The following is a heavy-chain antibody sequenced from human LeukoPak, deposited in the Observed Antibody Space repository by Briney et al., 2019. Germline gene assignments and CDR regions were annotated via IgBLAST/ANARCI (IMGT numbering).Heavy chain of an antibody. V-gene: IGHV4-39*01. D-gene: IGHD3-10*01. Sequence: SETLSLTCTVSGGSINRSSYYWGWIRQPPGKWLEWLGELNHSGSTNYNPSLKSRVTISVDTSKNQFSLKLSSVTAADTAVYYCARHFRLFWYYGSGSYWPYYFDYWGQGTLVTVSS. J-gene: IGHJ4*02. CDR3: ARHFRLFWYYGSGSYWPYYFDY. CDR1: GGSINRSSYY. CDR2: LNHSGST.